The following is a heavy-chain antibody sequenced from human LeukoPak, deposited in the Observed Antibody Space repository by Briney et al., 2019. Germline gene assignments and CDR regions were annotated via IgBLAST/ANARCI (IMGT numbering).Heavy chain of an antibody. CDR2: ISWDGGIT. CDR3: AKDSNTGGYSFGS. J-gene: IGHJ4*02. V-gene: IGHV3-43*01. Sequence: GGSLRLSCAASGFTFHHYSMHWVRQPPGKGLEWVSLISWDGGITYYADSVRGRFTISRDNSKNSLSLEMNSLRTEDTALYYCAKDSNTGGYSFGSWGQGTLVTVTT. CDR1: GFTFHHYS. D-gene: IGHD5-12*01.